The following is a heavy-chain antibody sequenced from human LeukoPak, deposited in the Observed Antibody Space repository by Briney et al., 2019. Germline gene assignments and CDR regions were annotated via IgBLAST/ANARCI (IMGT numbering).Heavy chain of an antibody. CDR1: GGSFSGYY. D-gene: IGHD3-22*01. CDR3: ARESPYYYDSSGYRAFDY. CDR2: INHSGST. J-gene: IGHJ4*02. V-gene: IGHV4-34*01. Sequence: SETLSLTCAVYGGSFSGYYWSWIRQPPGKGLEWIGEINHSGSTNYNPSLKSRVTISVDTSKNQFSLKLSSVTAADTAVYYCARESPYYYDSSGYRAFDYWGQGTLVTVSS.